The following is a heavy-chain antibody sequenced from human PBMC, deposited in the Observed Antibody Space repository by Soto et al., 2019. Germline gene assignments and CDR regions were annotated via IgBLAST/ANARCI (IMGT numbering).Heavy chain of an antibody. V-gene: IGHV4-31*03. Sequence: QVQLQESGPGLVKPSQTLSLTCTVSGDSIIRNGYFWTWIRQHPGKCLEWIGYIYYSGSSYYNPSLKSRVIIAVDTSKTHFSLNLTAVTAADTAVYYCARGTMLRGPGYYYAMDVWGQGTKVTVSS. J-gene: IGHJ6*02. CDR2: IYYSGSS. D-gene: IGHD3-10*01. CDR3: ARGTMLRGPGYYYAMDV. CDR1: GDSIIRNGYF.